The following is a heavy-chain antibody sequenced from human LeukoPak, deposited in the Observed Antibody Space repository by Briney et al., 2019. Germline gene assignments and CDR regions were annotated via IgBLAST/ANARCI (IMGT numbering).Heavy chain of an antibody. CDR3: ARDTARDGYNDAVDI. V-gene: IGHV4-38-2*02. D-gene: IGHD5-24*01. CDR2: IHHRGGP. CDR1: GYSITSDDW. J-gene: IGHJ3*02. Sequence: SETLSLTCSVSGYSITSDDWWAWSRQSPEKGLEWIASIHHRGGPYYNPPLKSRVTISVDTSKNQVSLKLSSVTAADTAVYYCARDTARDGYNDAVDIWGQGTMVTVSS.